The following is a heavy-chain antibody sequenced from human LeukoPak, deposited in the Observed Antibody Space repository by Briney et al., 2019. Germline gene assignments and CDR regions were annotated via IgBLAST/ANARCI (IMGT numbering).Heavy chain of an antibody. CDR2: IYPGDSRI. D-gene: IGHD6-13*01. CDR3: ACRDLTSTWSFP. Sequence: GESLKISCQGFGYSFTSYWIGWVRQMPGKGMEWMGVIYPGDSRIRYNPSFQGQVTISVDKSISIAYLQWVSLKASDTATYYCACRDLTSTWSFPWGQGTLVTVSS. CDR1: GYSFTSYW. J-gene: IGHJ5*02. V-gene: IGHV5-51*01.